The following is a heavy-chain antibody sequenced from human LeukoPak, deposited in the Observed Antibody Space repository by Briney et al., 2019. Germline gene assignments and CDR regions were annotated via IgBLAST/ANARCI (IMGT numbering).Heavy chain of an antibody. CDR2: IRYDGSNK. D-gene: IGHD6-19*01. CDR1: GFTFSSYG. CDR3: AKDLFTGSGGYYYMDV. Sequence: GGSLRFSCAASGFTFSSYGMHWVRQAPGKGLEWVAFIRYDGSNKYYADSVKGRFTISRDNSKNTLYLQMNSLRAEGTAVYYCAKDLFTGSGGYYYMDVWGKGTTVTISS. V-gene: IGHV3-30*02. J-gene: IGHJ6*03.